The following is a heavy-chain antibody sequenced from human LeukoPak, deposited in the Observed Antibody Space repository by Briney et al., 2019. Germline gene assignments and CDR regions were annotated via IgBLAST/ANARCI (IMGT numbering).Heavy chain of an antibody. J-gene: IGHJ4*02. CDR3: SRQVVGNDY. CDR1: GESSFSSYY. Sequence: PSETLSLTCAVYGESSFSSYYWSWIRQTPGGALEWIGEINHSGYTNYNPSLKSRVTISIDTSKNHFSLRLNSVTAADTAVYYCSRQVVGNDYWGQGTLVTVSS. D-gene: IGHD3-22*01. CDR2: INHSGYT. V-gene: IGHV4-34*01.